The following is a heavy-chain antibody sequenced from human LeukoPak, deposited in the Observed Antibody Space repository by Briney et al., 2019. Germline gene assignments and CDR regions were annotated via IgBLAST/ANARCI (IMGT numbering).Heavy chain of an antibody. CDR1: GYTFTGYY. Sequence: GASVKVSCKASGYTFTGYYMHWVRQAPGQGLEWMGRINPNSGGTSYAQKFQGRVTMTRDTSTSTVYMELSSLRSEDTAVYYCARSSSWYPDYWGQGTLVTASS. D-gene: IGHD6-13*01. V-gene: IGHV1-2*06. CDR2: INPNSGGT. CDR3: ARSSSWYPDY. J-gene: IGHJ4*02.